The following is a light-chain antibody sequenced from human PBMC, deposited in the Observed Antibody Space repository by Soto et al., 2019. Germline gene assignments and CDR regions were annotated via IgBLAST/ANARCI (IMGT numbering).Light chain of an antibody. CDR1: SSDVGGYNY. J-gene: IGLJ2*01. Sequence: QSALTQPASVSGSPGQSITLSCTGTSSDVGGYNYVSWYQQYPGKAPKLMIYDVNKRPSGVSNRFSGSKSGNTASLTISGLQAEDEADYYCSSYTSSSTLGIFGGGTKVTVL. V-gene: IGLV2-14*01. CDR2: DVN. CDR3: SSYTSSSTLGI.